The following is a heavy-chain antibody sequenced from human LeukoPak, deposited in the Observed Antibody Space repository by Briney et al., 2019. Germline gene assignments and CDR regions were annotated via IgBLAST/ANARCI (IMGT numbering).Heavy chain of an antibody. V-gene: IGHV1-2*02. D-gene: IGHD5/OR15-5a*01. CDR1: GYTFTSYD. J-gene: IGHJ3*02. CDR2: INPNSGGT. CDR3: ARVPSTGTRAFDI. Sequence: ASVKVSCKASGYTFTSYDINWVRQATGQGLEWMGWINPNSGGTNYAQKFQGRVTMTRDTSISTAYMELSRLRSDDTAVYYCARVPSTGTRAFDIWGQGTMVTVSS.